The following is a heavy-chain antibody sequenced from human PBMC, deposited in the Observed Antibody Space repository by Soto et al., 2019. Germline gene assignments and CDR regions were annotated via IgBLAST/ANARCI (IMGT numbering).Heavy chain of an antibody. CDR2: LFSSGGT. V-gene: IGHV4-39*07. CDR3: SRRGGGDYLFDS. Sequence: PSETLSLTCSVSGDSISTSNYYWGWISQPPGKGLEWIGHLFSSGGTYYNPSLKRRVSISVDTSKNEFSLKLTSITAADTAVNFCSRRGGGDYLFDSWGQGILVTVSS. D-gene: IGHD4-17*01. J-gene: IGHJ4*02. CDR1: GDSISTSNYY.